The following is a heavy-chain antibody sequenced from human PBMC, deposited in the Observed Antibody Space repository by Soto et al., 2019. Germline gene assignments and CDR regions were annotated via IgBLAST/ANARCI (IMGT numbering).Heavy chain of an antibody. V-gene: IGHV3-53*01. Sequence: PGGSLRLSCAASGFTVSTNYMSWVRQAPGKGLEWVSVIYRDGSTYFADSLKGRFTIARDNSKNTLYLQMNSLRVEDTAVYYCARGASSLAPWGQGTLVTAPQ. CDR2: IYRDGST. CDR1: GFTVSTNY. J-gene: IGHJ5*02. D-gene: IGHD6-6*01. CDR3: ARGASSLAP.